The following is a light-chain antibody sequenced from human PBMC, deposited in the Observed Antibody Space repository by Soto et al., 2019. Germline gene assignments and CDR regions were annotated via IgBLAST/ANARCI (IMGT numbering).Light chain of an antibody. Sequence: QSLLTQPPSASGTPGQRVTISCSGSSSNIGSNYVYWYQQLPGTAPKLLIYRNNQRPSGVPDRFSGSKSGTSASLAISGLRSEDEADYYCAAWDASLSGYVFGTGSKVTVL. CDR1: SSNIGSNY. J-gene: IGLJ1*01. V-gene: IGLV1-47*01. CDR3: AAWDASLSGYV. CDR2: RNN.